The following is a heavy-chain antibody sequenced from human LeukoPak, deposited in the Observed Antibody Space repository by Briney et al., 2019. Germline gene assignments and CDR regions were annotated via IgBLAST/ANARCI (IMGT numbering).Heavy chain of an antibody. CDR2: IIPIFGTA. J-gene: IGHJ6*04. D-gene: IGHD3-16*01. V-gene: IGHV1-69*13. Sequence: ASVKVSCKDSRGTLSSYAISWVRQAPGQGLEWMGRIIPIFGTANYAQKFQGRVTITADESTSTAYMELSSLRSEDTAVYYCAREYILDGITPGYYYGMDVWGKGTTVTVSS. CDR3: AREYILDGITPGYYYGMDV. CDR1: RGTLSSYA.